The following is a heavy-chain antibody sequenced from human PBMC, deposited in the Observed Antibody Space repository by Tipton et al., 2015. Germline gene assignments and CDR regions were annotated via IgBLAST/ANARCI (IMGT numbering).Heavy chain of an antibody. CDR2: IYYSGST. Sequence: TLSLTCTVSGGSISSYYWSWIRQPPGKGLEWIGYIYYSGSTNYNPSLKSRVTISVDTSKNQFSLKLSSVTAADTAVYYCARAPGGDFDYWGQGTLVTVSP. CDR3: ARAPGGDFDY. CDR1: GGSISSYY. D-gene: IGHD3-16*01. V-gene: IGHV4-59*01. J-gene: IGHJ4*02.